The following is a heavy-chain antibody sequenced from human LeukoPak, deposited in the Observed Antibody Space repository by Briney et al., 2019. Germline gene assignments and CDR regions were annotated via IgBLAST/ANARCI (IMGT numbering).Heavy chain of an antibody. CDR2: IRNKVDGGTT. Sequence: KPGESLRLSWAASGYTFSNAWLSWVRQAPGKGLEWVGRIRNKVDGGTTDYAAPVKGRFTISSDDSKNTLYLHMDSLKTEDTAVYYCTTAAFTWGQGTLVTVSS. V-gene: IGHV3-15*01. CDR3: TTAAFT. J-gene: IGHJ4*02. D-gene: IGHD3-16*01. CDR1: GYTFSNAW.